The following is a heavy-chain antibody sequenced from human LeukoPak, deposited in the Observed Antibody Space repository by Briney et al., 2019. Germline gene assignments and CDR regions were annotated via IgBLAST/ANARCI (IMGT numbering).Heavy chain of an antibody. V-gene: IGHV1-2*06. Sequence: GASVKVSCKASGYTFTSYGISWVRQAPGQGLEWMGRINPNSGGTNYAQKFQGRVTMTRDTSISTAYMELSRLRSDDTAVYYCARDKSGSYYYSWGQGTLVTVSS. CDR1: GYTFTSYG. CDR2: INPNSGGT. CDR3: ARDKSGSYYYS. D-gene: IGHD1-26*01. J-gene: IGHJ4*02.